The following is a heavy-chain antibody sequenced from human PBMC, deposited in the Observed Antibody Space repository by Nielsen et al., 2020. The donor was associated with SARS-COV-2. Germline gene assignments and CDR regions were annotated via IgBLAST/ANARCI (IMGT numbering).Heavy chain of an antibody. V-gene: IGHV3-7*01. CDR2: IKQDGSEK. Sequence: GGSLRLSCAASGFTFSSYWMNWVRQAPGKGLEWVANIKQDGSEKYYGDSVKGRFTISRDNAKNSLYLHMNSLRVEDTAVYYCAKPGYSGYVGGFDYWGQGTLVTVSS. D-gene: IGHD5-12*01. J-gene: IGHJ4*02. CDR1: GFTFSSYW. CDR3: AKPGYSGYVGGFDY.